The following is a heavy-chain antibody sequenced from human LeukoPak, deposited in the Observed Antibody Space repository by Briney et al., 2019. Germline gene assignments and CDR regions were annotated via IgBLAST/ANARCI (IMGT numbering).Heavy chain of an antibody. J-gene: IGHJ5*02. CDR2: INHSGST. D-gene: IGHD3-10*01. CDR1: GGSFSGYY. Sequence: KPSETLSLTCAVYGGSFSGYYWSWIRQPPGKGLEWIGEINHSGSTNYNPSLKSRVTISVDTSKNQFSLKLSSVTAADMAVYYCARGRGLWFGELLYRTTNWFDTWGQGTLVTVSS. CDR3: ARGRGLWFGELLYRTTNWFDT. V-gene: IGHV4-34*01.